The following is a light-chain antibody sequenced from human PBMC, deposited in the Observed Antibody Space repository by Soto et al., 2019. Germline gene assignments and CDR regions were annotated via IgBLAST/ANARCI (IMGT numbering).Light chain of an antibody. CDR1: QSVSSN. Sequence: EIVMTQSPATLSVSPGERATLSCRASQSVSSNLAWYQQKTGQAPRLLIYGASPRATGIPDRFSGSESGTEFTLTISSLQSKDFTVYYYQLNNNWPRLTVGGGTKVEVK. J-gene: IGKJ4*01. CDR2: GAS. V-gene: IGKV3-15*01. CDR3: QLNNNWPRLT.